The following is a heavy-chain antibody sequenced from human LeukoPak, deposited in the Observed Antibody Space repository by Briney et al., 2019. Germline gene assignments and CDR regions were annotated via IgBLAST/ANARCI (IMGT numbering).Heavy chain of an antibody. CDR3: ARESEVRWELDY. CDR1: GYTFTSYY. J-gene: IGHJ4*02. V-gene: IGHV1-46*01. Sequence: ASVKVSCKASGYTFTSYYMHWVRQAPGQGLEWMGIINPSGGSTSYAQKFQGRVTMTRDMSTSTVYTELSSLRSEDTAVYYCARESEVRWELDYWGQGTLVTVSS. CDR2: INPSGGST. D-gene: IGHD1-26*01.